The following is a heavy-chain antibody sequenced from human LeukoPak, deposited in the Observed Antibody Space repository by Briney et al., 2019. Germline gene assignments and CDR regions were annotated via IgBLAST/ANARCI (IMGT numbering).Heavy chain of an antibody. V-gene: IGHV3-48*01. CDR2: ISSSSSTI. CDR3: ARESITIFGVALNDY. CDR1: GFTFSSYS. J-gene: IGHJ4*02. D-gene: IGHD3-3*01. Sequence: GGSLRLSCAASGFTFSSYSMNWVRQAPGKGLEWVSYISSSSSTIYYADSVKGRFTISRDNAKNSLYLQMNSLRAEDTAVYYCARESITIFGVALNDYWGQGTLVTVSS.